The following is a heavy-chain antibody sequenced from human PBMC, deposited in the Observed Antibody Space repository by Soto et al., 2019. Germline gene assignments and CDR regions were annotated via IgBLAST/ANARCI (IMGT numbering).Heavy chain of an antibody. CDR1: GYNFATYC. Sequence: PGESLKMSCDGFGYNFATYCIALVLQMPGKGLEYMGIIYPGDSDSRYSPSFQGQVTFSADKSISTAYMQWSSLKASDTAMYYCARHGFYGDYASNYFDPWGQGTLVTVSS. CDR2: IYPGDSDS. V-gene: IGHV5-51*01. CDR3: ARHGFYGDYASNYFDP. J-gene: IGHJ5*02. D-gene: IGHD4-17*01.